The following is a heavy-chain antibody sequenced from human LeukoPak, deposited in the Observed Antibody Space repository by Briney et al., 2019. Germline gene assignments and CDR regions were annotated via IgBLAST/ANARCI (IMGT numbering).Heavy chain of an antibody. CDR3: AGGGGIFSYTRWLWPFHFYH. CDR1: GGSISSYY. CDR2: IYYSGST. D-gene: IGHD3-16*02. Sequence: SETLSLTCTVSGGSISSYYWSWIRQPPGKGLEWIGYIYYSGSTNYNPSLKSRVTISVDTSKNQVSLKLSSVTAAEPAVYYCAGGGGIFSYTRWLWPFHFYHWGQGILVT. V-gene: IGHV4-59*01. J-gene: IGHJ4*02.